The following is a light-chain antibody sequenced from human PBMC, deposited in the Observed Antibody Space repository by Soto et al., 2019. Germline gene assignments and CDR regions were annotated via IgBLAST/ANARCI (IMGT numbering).Light chain of an antibody. CDR3: SSYTSTNTLV. Sequence: QLVLTQPASVSGSPGQSITISCTGTSSDLGDYNYVSWYQLHPGEAPKLMIYDVTNRPSGVSNRFSGSKSGNTASLTISGLQAEDETDYYCSSYTSTNTLVFGTGTKLTVL. J-gene: IGLJ1*01. V-gene: IGLV2-14*01. CDR2: DVT. CDR1: SSDLGDYNY.